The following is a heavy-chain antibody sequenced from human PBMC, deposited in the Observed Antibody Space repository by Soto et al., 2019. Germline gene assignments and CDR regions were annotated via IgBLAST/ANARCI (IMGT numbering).Heavy chain of an antibody. J-gene: IGHJ6*02. V-gene: IGHV3-11*01. CDR1: GFTFSDYY. CDR2: ISSSGSTI. D-gene: IGHD2-21*02. Sequence: PGGSLRLSCAASGFTFSDYYMSWIRQAPGKGLEWVSYISSSGSTIYYADPVKGRFTISRDNAKNSLYLQMNSLRAEDTAVYYCARDIQAYCGGDCSAGYYYGMDVWGQGTTVTVSS. CDR3: ARDIQAYCGGDCSAGYYYGMDV.